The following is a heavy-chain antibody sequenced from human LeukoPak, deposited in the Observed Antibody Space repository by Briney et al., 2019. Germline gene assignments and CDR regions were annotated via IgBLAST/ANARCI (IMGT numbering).Heavy chain of an antibody. CDR1: GGTFSSYA. CDR3: AKDRDDSSGYGWFDP. Sequence: SVKVSCKASGGTFSSYAISWVRQAPGQGLEWMGGIIPIFGTANYAQKFQGRVTITTDESTSTAYMELSSLRSEDTAVYYCAKDRDDSSGYGWFDPWGQGTLVTVSS. CDR2: IIPIFGTA. D-gene: IGHD3-22*01. J-gene: IGHJ5*02. V-gene: IGHV1-69*05.